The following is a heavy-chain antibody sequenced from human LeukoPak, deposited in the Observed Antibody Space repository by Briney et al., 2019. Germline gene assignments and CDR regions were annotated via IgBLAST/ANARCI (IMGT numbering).Heavy chain of an antibody. J-gene: IGHJ4*02. CDR2: VKQDGTQQ. D-gene: IGHD2/OR15-2a*01. CDR3: SNGIYDRSF. CDR1: GITFTRYW. Sequence: GGSLRLSCATSGITFTRYWMAWIRQSPGKGLEWVANVKQDGTQQYYLDSVEGRFTVSRDNAKNSLFLQMNNLRAEDTAVYFCSNGIYDRSFWGQGTLVTVSS. V-gene: IGHV3-7*01.